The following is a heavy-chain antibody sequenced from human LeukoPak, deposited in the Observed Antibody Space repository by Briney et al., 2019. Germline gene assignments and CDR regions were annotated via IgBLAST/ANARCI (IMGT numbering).Heavy chain of an antibody. J-gene: IGHJ4*02. CDR2: IYYSGST. CDR3: ARAYNSGWLNFDY. V-gene: IGHV4-59*01. Sequence: PSETLSLTCTVSGGSISSYYWSWIRQPPGKGLEWIGYIYYSGSTNYNPSLKSRVTISVDTSKNQFSLKLSSVTAADTAVYYCARAYNSGWLNFDYWGQGTLVTVSS. CDR1: GGSISSYY. D-gene: IGHD6-19*01.